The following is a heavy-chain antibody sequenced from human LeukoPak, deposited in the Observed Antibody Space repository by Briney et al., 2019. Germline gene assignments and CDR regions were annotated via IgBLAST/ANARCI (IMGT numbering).Heavy chain of an antibody. V-gene: IGHV1-69*13. Sequence: ASVKVSCKASGGTFSSYAISWVRQAPGQGLEWMGGIIPTFGTANYAQKFQGRVTITADESTSTAYMELGSLRSEDTAVYYCAREDGHCSSTSCLYYFDYWGQGTLVTVSS. J-gene: IGHJ4*02. CDR1: GGTFSSYA. CDR3: AREDGHCSSTSCLYYFDY. CDR2: IIPTFGTA. D-gene: IGHD2-2*03.